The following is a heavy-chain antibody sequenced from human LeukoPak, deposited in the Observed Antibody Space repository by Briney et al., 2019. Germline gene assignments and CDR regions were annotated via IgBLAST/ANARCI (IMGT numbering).Heavy chain of an antibody. J-gene: IGHJ4*02. CDR1: GFTLSYYW. CDR2: IKQDGTEK. D-gene: IGHD2-2*01. V-gene: IGHV3-7*01. Sequence: GGSLRLSCAASGFTLSYYWMSWVRQAPGKGLEWVANIKQDGTEKYYADSVKGRFTISRDNAKNSLYLQMNNLRGEDTAVYYCARDPGERSSTRKFDYWGQGTLVTVPS. CDR3: ARDPGERSSTRKFDY.